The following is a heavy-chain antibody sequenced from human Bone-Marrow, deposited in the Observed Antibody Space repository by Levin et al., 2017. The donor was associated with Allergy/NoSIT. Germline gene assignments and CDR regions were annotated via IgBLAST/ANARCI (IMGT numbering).Heavy chain of an antibody. CDR2: INPSGGST. J-gene: IGHJ4*02. D-gene: IGHD6-13*01. Sequence: ASVKVSCKASGYTFTSYYMHWVRQAPGQGLEWMGIINPSGGSTSYAQKFQGRVTMTRDTSTSTVYMELSSLRSEDTAVYYCAREPSRIIIAAVSEGLDDYWGQGTLVTVSS. CDR1: GYTFTSYY. V-gene: IGHV1-46*01. CDR3: AREPSRIIIAAVSEGLDDY.